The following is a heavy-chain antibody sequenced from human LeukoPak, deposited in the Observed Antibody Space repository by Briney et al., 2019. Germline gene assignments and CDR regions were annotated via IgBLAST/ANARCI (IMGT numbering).Heavy chain of an antibody. CDR2: IYYSGTT. Sequence: PSETLSLTCTVSGGSISSGDYYWSWIRQTPGKGLEWIGYIYYSGTTYYNASLKSRGTILVDRSKNQFSWKLSSVTAADTAVYYCARVSITMVRTTNEFRDFDYWGQGTLVNVSS. CDR1: GGSISSGDYY. J-gene: IGHJ4*02. CDR3: ARVSITMVRTTNEFRDFDY. D-gene: IGHD3-10*01. V-gene: IGHV4-30-4*01.